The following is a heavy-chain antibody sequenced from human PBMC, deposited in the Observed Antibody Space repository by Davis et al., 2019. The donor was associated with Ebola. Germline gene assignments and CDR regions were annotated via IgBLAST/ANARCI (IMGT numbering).Heavy chain of an antibody. Sequence: GESLKISCAASKFTFSSYGMHWVRQAPGKGLEWVAVIWYDGSTKYYADSVKGRFTISRDNSKNTLYLQMNSLRAEDTAVYYCAKSRDYGDYLDDAFDIWGQGTMVTVSS. J-gene: IGHJ3*02. V-gene: IGHV3-33*06. CDR3: AKSRDYGDYLDDAFDI. D-gene: IGHD4-17*01. CDR2: IWYDGSTK. CDR1: KFTFSSYG.